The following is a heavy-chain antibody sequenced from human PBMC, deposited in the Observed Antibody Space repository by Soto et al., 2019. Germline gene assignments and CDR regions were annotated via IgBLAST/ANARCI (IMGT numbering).Heavy chain of an antibody. CDR1: GFTFSSYA. V-gene: IGHV3-23*01. CDR3: AKQPYYDFWSGYNYGMDV. J-gene: IGHJ6*02. CDR2: ISGSGGST. Sequence: PGGSLRLSCAASGFTFSSYAMSWVRQAPGKGLEWVSAISGSGGSTYYADSVKGRFTISRDNSKNTLYLQMNSLRAEDTAVYYCAKQPYYDFWSGYNYGMDVWGQGTTVTVSS. D-gene: IGHD3-3*01.